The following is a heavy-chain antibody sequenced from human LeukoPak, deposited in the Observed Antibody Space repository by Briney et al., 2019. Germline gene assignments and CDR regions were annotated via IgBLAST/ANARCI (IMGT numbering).Heavy chain of an antibody. J-gene: IGHJ6*03. D-gene: IGHD5-24*01. V-gene: IGHV4-39*01. CDR2: IYYSGST. CDR1: GGSISSSSYY. CDR3: ARHRGRYYYYYMDV. Sequence: SETLSLTCTVSGGSISSSSYYWGWIRQPPGKGLEWIGSIYYSGSTYYNPSLKSRVTISVDTSKNQFSLKLSSVTAADTAVYYCARHRGRYYYYYMDVWGKGTTVTISS.